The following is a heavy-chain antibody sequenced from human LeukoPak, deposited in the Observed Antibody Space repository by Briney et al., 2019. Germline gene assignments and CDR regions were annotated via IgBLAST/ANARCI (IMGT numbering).Heavy chain of an antibody. Sequence: ESSETLSLTCTVSGGSIRSSYYYWGWIRQPPGKGLEWIGSIYDSGSTNYNPSLKSRVTISVDKSKNQFSLKLSSVTAADTAVYYCARNGGNSDFDYWGQGTLVTVSS. V-gene: IGHV4-39*07. D-gene: IGHD4-23*01. CDR2: IYDSGST. CDR1: GGSIRSSYYY. CDR3: ARNGGNSDFDY. J-gene: IGHJ4*02.